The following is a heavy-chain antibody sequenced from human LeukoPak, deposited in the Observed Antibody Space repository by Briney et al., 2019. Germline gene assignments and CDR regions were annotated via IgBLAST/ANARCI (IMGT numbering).Heavy chain of an antibody. CDR1: GGSISSGSYY. J-gene: IGHJ6*03. V-gene: IGHV4-61*02. Sequence: PSETLSLTCTVSGGSISSGSYYWSWIRQPAGKGLEWIGRIYTSGSTNYNPSLKSRVTISVDTSKNQFSLKLSSVTTADTAVYYCARDLTGDYYYYYMDVWGKGTTVTISS. CDR3: ARDLTGDYYYYYMDV. CDR2: IYTSGST. D-gene: IGHD3-9*01.